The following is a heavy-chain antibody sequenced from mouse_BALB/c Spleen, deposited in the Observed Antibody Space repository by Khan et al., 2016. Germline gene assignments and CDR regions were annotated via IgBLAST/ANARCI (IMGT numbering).Heavy chain of an antibody. D-gene: IGHD1-2*01. J-gene: IGHJ4*01. CDR1: GYSITSDYA. CDR3: ARTPTAYYAMDY. CDR2: ISYSGST. Sequence: VQLKESGPDLVKPSQSLSLTCTVTGYSITSDYAWNWIRQFPGNKLEWMGYISYSGSTRYCPSLKSRISITRDISKNQFFLQLNSVTTEDTATYYCARTPTAYYAMDYWGQGTSVTVSS. V-gene: IGHV3-2*02.